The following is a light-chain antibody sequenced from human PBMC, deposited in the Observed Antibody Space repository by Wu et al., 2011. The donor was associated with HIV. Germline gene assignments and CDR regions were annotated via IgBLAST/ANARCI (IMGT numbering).Light chain of an antibody. CDR2: GAS. Sequence: CRASQSVSSNLAWYQQKPGQAPRLLIYGASTRATGIPARFSGSGSGTEFTLTISSLQSEDFAVYYCQQYGSSSYSFGQGTKLEIK. V-gene: IGKV3-15*01. CDR3: QQYGSSSYS. J-gene: IGKJ2*03. CDR1: QSVSSN.